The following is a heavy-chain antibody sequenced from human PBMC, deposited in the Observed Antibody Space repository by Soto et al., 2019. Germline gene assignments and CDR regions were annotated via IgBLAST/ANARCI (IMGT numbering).Heavy chain of an antibody. Sequence: GGSLRLSCAASGFTFSSYAMHWVRQAPGKGLEWVAVISYDGSNKYYADSVKGRFTISRDNSKNTLYLQMNSLRAEDTAVYYCARDHPTFCEWLYRLYYYSLKDVSGQ. CDR1: GFTFSSYA. D-gene: IGHD3-3*01. V-gene: IGHV3-30-3*01. J-gene: IGHJ6*02. CDR3: ARDHPTFCEWLYRLYYYSLKDV. CDR2: ISYDGSNK.